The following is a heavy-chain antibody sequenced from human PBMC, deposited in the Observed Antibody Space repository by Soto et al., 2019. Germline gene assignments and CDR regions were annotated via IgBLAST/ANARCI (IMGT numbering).Heavy chain of an antibody. J-gene: IGHJ4*02. CDR1: GGTFSSYA. V-gene: IGHV1-69*01. Sequence: QVQLVQSGAEVKKPGSSVKVSCKASGGTFSSYAISWVRQAPGQGLEWMGGIIPIFGTANYAQKFQGRVTITADESTSTAYMELSRPRSEHTPEYYRARGVGATVSFDYWGQGTLVTVFS. CDR2: IIPIFGTA. D-gene: IGHD1-26*01. CDR3: ARGVGATVSFDY.